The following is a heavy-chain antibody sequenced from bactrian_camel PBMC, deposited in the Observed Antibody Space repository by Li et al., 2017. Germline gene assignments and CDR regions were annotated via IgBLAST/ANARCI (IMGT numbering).Heavy chain of an antibody. Sequence: VQLVESGGGSAQPGGSLRLTCKASGFTFGLYAMSWVRQAPGKGLEWVSAIDQGSQRTYYADSVKGRITISRDNGKSTVYLESEDTARYYCNGRFGTDDSLYDYWGQGTQVT. V-gene: IGHV3S40*01. CDR1: GFTFGLYA. J-gene: IGHJ4*01. CDR2: IDQGSQRT. D-gene: IGHD1*01. CDR3: NGRFGTDDSLYDY.